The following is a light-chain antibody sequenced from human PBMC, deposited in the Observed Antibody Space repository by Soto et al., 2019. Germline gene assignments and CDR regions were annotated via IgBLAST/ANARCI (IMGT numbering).Light chain of an antibody. J-gene: IGLJ1*01. CDR1: SSDIGGYNY. CDR3: SSYTITTLDV. Sequence: QSALTQPASVSGSPGQSITISCTGTSSDIGGYNYVSWYQQHPGKAPKLMIYDVSNRPSGVSNRFSGSKSGNTASLTISGLQAEDEADYYCSSYTITTLDVFGTGTKVTVL. CDR2: DVS. V-gene: IGLV2-14*01.